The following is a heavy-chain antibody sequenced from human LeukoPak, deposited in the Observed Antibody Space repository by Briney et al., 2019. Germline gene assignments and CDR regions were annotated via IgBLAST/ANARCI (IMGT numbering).Heavy chain of an antibody. CDR3: ARVRSSSYHHYNRAFDY. D-gene: IGHD2-15*01. V-gene: IGHV1-46*01. CDR2: INPSGGST. Sequence: VKVSCKXSGYTFTSYYMHWVRQAPGQGLEWMGIINPSGGSTSYAQKFQGRVTMTRDTSTSTVYMELSSLRSEDTAVYYCARVRSSSYHHYNRAFDYWGQGTLVTVSS. CDR1: GYTFTSYY. J-gene: IGHJ4*02.